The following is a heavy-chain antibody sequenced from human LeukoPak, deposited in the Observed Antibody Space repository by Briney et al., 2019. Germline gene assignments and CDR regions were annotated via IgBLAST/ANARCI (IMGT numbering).Heavy chain of an antibody. J-gene: IGHJ5*02. Sequence: SETLSLTCTVSGGSISSYYWSWIRQPPGKGLEWIGNIYYSGSTNYNPSLKSRVTISVDMSKNQFSLRLSSVTAADTAVYYCARHRGVGALTWGQGTLVTVSS. CDR1: GGSISSYY. D-gene: IGHD3-10*01. V-gene: IGHV4-59*08. CDR2: IYYSGST. CDR3: ARHRGVGALT.